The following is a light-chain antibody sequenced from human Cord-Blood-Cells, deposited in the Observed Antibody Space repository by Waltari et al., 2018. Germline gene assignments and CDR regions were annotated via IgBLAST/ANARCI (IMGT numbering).Light chain of an antibody. CDR1: SSDVGGYNY. Sequence: QSALTQPASVSGSPGQSITISCTGTSSDVGGYNYVSWYQQHPGKAPKPMISEVSNRPSGVSNRFSGSKSGNTASLTISGLQAEDEADYYCSSYTSSSTWVFGGGTQLTVL. CDR3: SSYTSSSTWV. J-gene: IGLJ3*02. V-gene: IGLV2-14*01. CDR2: EVS.